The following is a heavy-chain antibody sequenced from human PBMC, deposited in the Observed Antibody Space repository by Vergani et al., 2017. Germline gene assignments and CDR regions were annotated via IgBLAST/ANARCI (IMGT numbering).Heavy chain of an antibody. J-gene: IGHJ4*02. CDR2: IYHSGST. CDR1: GGSISSGGYY. D-gene: IGHD6-13*01. CDR3: AGQQLVGYYFDY. V-gene: IGHV4-38-2*01. Sequence: QVQLQESGPGLVKPSQTLSLTCAVSGGSISSGGYYWGWIRQPPGKGLEWIGSIYHSGSTYYNPSLKSRVTISVDTSKNQFSLKLSSVTAADTAVYYCAGQQLVGYYFDYWGQGTLVTVSS.